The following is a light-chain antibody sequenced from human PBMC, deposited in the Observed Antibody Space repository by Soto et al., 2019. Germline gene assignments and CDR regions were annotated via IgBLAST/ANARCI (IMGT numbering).Light chain of an antibody. J-gene: IGKJ4*02. CDR3: QQYGRSPLT. V-gene: IGKV3-20*01. CDR2: GAS. CDR1: QSVSNSY. Sequence: EIVLRQSPGTVSLSPGERATLSCRASQSVSNSYLAWYHQKPGQAPRLLIYGASSRATGIPDRFSGSGSGTDFTLTISRLEPEDFAIYYCQQYGRSPLTFGGGTKVDIK.